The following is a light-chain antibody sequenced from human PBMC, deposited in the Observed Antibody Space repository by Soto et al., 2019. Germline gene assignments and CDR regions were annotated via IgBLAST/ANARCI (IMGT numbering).Light chain of an antibody. CDR2: EGS. Sequence: QSALTQPASVSGSPGQSITISCTGTSCDVGSYNLVSWYQQHPGKAPKLMIYEGSKRPSGVSNRFSGSKSGNTASLTISGLQAEEEADYYCCSYAGSSTYVFGTGTKVTVL. J-gene: IGLJ1*01. CDR1: SCDVGSYNL. V-gene: IGLV2-23*01. CDR3: CSYAGSSTYV.